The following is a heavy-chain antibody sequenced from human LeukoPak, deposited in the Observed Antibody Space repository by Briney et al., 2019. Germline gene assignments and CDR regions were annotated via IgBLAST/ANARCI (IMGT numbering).Heavy chain of an antibody. J-gene: IGHJ2*01. CDR3: AKDRTVGASYWYFDL. CDR2: ISGSGGST. D-gene: IGHD1-26*01. CDR1: GFTFSSYA. V-gene: IGHV3-23*01. Sequence: PGGSLRLSCAASGFTFSSYAMSWVRQAPGKGLEWVSAISGSGGSTYYADSVKGRFTISRDNSKNTLYLQMNSLRAEDTAVYYCAKDRTVGASYWYFDLWGRGTLVTVPS.